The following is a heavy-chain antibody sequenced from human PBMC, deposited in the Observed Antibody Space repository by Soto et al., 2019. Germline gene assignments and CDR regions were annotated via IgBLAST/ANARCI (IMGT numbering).Heavy chain of an antibody. Sequence: ALRLSCERSGFTFSRYAMKSVLHAPVKGLEWVPLISYEGLNTYYVDSVRGRFIISRDNSKKILYLQMHSLRPDDTAVYYCAKLIYPLNSSGLDVWGQGATVRVSS. J-gene: IGHJ6*01. CDR1: GFTFSRYA. CDR2: ISYEGLNT. CDR3: AKLIYPLNSSGLDV. D-gene: IGHD1-1*01. V-gene: IGHV3-30*18.